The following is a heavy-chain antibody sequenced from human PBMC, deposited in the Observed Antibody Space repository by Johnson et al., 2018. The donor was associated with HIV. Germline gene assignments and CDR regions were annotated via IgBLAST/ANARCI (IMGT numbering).Heavy chain of an antibody. D-gene: IGHD6-6*01. J-gene: IGHJ3*02. CDR2: VSGSSSGI. CDR3: ARDSWGIAARPEVWRSLDI. CDR1: GFSLSDYY. Sequence: QVQLVESGGGLVKPGASLRLSCAASGFSLSDYYMSWIRQAPGKGLEWVSYVSGSSSGIYYADPVKGRFTISRDNAKNSLYLQMDSLRAEDTAVYYLARDSWGIAARPEVWRSLDIWGQGTMVTVSS. V-gene: IGHV3-11*04.